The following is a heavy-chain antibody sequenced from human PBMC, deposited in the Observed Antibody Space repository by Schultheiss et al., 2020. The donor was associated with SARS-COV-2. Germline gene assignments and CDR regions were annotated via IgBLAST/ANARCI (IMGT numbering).Heavy chain of an antibody. CDR1: GFTFSNYG. CDR2: IWYDGSKK. V-gene: IGHV3-33*01. D-gene: IGHD4-23*01. CDR3: ASQDIGGNSVGDY. J-gene: IGHJ4*02. Sequence: GESLKISCATSGFTFSNYGMHWVRQAPGKGLEWVAVIWYDGSKKYYADSVKGRFTISRDNSKNTLYLEMNNLRAEDTATYYCASQDIGGNSVGDYWGQGTLVTVSS.